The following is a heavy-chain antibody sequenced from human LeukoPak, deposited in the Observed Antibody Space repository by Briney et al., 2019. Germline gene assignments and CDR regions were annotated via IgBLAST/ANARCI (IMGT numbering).Heavy chain of an antibody. D-gene: IGHD4-17*01. V-gene: IGHV3-30-3*01. CDR2: ISYDGSNK. CDR1: GFTFSSYA. CDR3: APWGQPPPDYGDSR. J-gene: IGHJ4*02. Sequence: GRSLRLSCAASGFTFSSYAMHWVRQAPGKGLEWVAVISYDGSNKYYADSVKGRFTISRDNSKNTLYLQMNSLRAEDTAVYYCAPWGQPPPDYGDSRGGQGTLVTVSS.